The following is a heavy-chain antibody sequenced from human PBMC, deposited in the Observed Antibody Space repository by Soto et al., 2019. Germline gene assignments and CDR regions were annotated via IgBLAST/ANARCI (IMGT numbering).Heavy chain of an antibody. CDR3: ERLGGFYQAFDS. D-gene: IGHD3-22*01. CDR2: IYYSGNT. V-gene: IGHV4-59*08. CDR1: GDPINNYY. J-gene: IGHJ4*02. Sequence: PSETLSLTCTVSGDPINNYYWSWIRQPPGKGLEWIGYIYYSGNTKYNPSLKSRVTISVDTSKNQFSLRLTSVTAADTAVYYCERLGGFYQAFDSWGQGTLVTVSS.